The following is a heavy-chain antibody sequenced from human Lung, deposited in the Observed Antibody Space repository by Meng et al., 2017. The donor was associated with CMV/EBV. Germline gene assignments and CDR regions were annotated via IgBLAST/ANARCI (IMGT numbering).Heavy chain of an antibody. V-gene: IGHV3-48*01. J-gene: IGHJ4*02. CDR1: GFTFSSYS. Sequence: GGSLRLXCAASGFTFSSYSMNWVRQAPGKGLEWLSYISSSSRTADYADSVKGRLTISRDNVNKSLYLQINSLRAEDTAVYYCARDYVGASVLDYWGQGTLVTFSS. CDR3: ARDYVGASVLDY. D-gene: IGHD1-26*01. CDR2: ISSSSRTA.